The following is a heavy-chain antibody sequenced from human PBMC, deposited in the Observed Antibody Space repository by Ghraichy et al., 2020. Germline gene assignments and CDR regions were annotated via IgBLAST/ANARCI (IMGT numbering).Heavy chain of an antibody. CDR1: GYTFTSYD. V-gene: IGHV1-8*01. CDR2: MNPNSGNT. D-gene: IGHD3-22*01. CDR3: ARGGSSNYYDSSGYSYWFDP. Sequence: ASVKVSCKASGYTFTSYDINWVRQATGQGLEWMGWMNPNSGNTGYAQKFQGRVTMTRNTSISTAYMELSSLRSEDTAVYYCARGGSSNYYDSSGYSYWFDPWGQGTLVTVSS. J-gene: IGHJ5*02.